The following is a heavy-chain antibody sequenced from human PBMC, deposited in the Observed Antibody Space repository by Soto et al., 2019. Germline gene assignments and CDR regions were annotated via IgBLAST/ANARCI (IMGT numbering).Heavy chain of an antibody. J-gene: IGHJ2*01. V-gene: IGHV3-23*01. CDR2: ISFSDGGT. CDR3: GKEDRILGRRYFDL. CDR1: GFTFSSYA. Sequence: EEQLLESGGGLIQPGGSLRLACAASGFTFSSYAMTWVRQAPGKGLEWVSSISFSDGGTYYADSVKGRLTISRDNSKNTLFLQMNSLRVEDTAVYYCGKEDRILGRRYFDLWGRGTLVTVSS. D-gene: IGHD3-16*01.